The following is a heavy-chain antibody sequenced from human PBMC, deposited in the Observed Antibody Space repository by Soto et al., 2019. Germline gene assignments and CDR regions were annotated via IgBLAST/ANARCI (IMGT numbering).Heavy chain of an antibody. CDR2: IYYSGST. D-gene: IGHD3-3*01. CDR3: ASRLVTPSMYSDFWSGYPSDV. V-gene: IGHV4-61*01. Sequence: SETLSLTCTVSGGSVSSGSYYWSWIRQPPGKGLEWIGYIYYSGSTNYNPSLKSRVTISVDTSKNQFSLKLSSVTAADTAVYYCASRLVTPSMYSDFWSGYPSDVWGQGTTLTVSS. J-gene: IGHJ6*02. CDR1: GGSVSSGSYY.